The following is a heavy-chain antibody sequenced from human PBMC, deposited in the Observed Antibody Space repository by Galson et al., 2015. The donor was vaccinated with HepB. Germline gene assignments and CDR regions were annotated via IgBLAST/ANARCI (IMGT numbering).Heavy chain of an antibody. Sequence: SVKVSCKVSGYTLTEFSIHWVRQAPGKGLEWMGGFDPEDGETIYAQKLQGRVTMTEDTSTDTAYMELSSRRSEDTAMYYCATDRSGYYSLDYWGQGTLVTVSS. CDR3: ATDRSGYYSLDY. CDR2: FDPEDGET. D-gene: IGHD3-22*01. CDR1: GYTLTEFS. V-gene: IGHV1-24*01. J-gene: IGHJ4*02.